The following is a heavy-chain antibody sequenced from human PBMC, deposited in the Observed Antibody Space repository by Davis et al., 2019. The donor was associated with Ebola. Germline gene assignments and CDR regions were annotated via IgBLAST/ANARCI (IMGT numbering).Heavy chain of an antibody. CDR1: GGTFSSYA. Sequence: SVKVSCKASGGTFSSYAISWVRQAPGQGLEWMGGIIPIFGTANYAQKFQGRVTITRDTSASTAYMELSSLRSEDTAVYYCARGSGSYLIWFDPWGQGTLVTVSS. CDR2: IIPIFGTA. V-gene: IGHV1-69*05. CDR3: ARGSGSYLIWFDP. J-gene: IGHJ5*02. D-gene: IGHD1-26*01.